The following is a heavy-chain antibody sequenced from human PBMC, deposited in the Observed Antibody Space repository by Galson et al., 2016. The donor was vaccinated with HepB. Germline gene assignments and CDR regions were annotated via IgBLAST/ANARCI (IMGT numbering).Heavy chain of an antibody. D-gene: IGHD2-21*01. CDR2: IYHNGNT. CDR3: AGVDSGVIILYYYNRLDV. V-gene: IGHV4-4*03. CDR1: GASISTGHW. Sequence: PATLSLTCAVSGASISTGHWWTWVRQPPGKGLEWVGEIYHNGNTNYNPSLNSRVTMSVDKSKNQFSLNLTSLTAADTAVYYCAGVDSGVIILYYYNRLDVWGHGTTVTVSS. J-gene: IGHJ6*02.